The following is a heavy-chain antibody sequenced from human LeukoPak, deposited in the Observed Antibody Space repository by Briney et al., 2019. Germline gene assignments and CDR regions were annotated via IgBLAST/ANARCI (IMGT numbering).Heavy chain of an antibody. Sequence: GGALRLSCAASGVTFSSYAMSWVRQAPGKGLEWVANIKQDGREKDYVDSVKGRFTISRDNAKNSLYLQMNSLRAEDTAVYYCARFNVDTAMGDYFDYWGQGTLVTVSS. D-gene: IGHD5-18*01. CDR3: ARFNVDTAMGDYFDY. V-gene: IGHV3-7*01. J-gene: IGHJ4*02. CDR1: GVTFSSYA. CDR2: IKQDGREK.